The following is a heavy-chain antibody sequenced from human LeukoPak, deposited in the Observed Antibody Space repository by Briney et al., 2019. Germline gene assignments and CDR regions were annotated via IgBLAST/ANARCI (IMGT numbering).Heavy chain of an antibody. V-gene: IGHV4-34*01. CDR3: AKDFSSASYPYYYYYMDV. D-gene: IGHD6-25*01. CDR2: IYYSGNT. J-gene: IGHJ6*03. CDR1: GGSFSGYY. Sequence: SETLSLTCAVYGGSFSGYYWGWIRQPPGKGLEWIGRIYYSGNTYYNPSLKSRVTISLYTSKNQFSLKVSSVTAADTAIYSCAKDFSSASYPYYYYYMDVWGKGTTVTVSS.